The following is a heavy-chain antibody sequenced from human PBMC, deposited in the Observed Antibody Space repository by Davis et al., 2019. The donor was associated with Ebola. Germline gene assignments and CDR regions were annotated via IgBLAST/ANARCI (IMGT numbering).Heavy chain of an antibody. D-gene: IGHD3-22*01. CDR2: INHSGST. V-gene: IGHV4-34*01. J-gene: IGHJ4*02. Sequence: PGKGLEWIGEINHSGSTNYNPSLKSRVTISVDTSKNQFSLKLSSVTAADTAVYYCAGDSSGYYSSDYWGQGTLVTVSS. CDR3: AGDSSGYYSSDY.